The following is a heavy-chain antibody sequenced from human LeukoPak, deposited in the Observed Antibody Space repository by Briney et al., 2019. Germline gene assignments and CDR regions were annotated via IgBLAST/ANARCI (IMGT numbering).Heavy chain of an antibody. CDR2: IYYSGST. CDR1: GGSISSYY. Sequence: PSGTLSLTCTVSGGSISSYYWSWIRQPPGKGLEWIGYIYYSGSTNYNPSLKSRVTISVDTSKNQFSLKLSSVTAADTAVYYCARVRRGGYGDYWYFDLWGRGTLVTVSS. J-gene: IGHJ2*01. D-gene: IGHD4-17*01. V-gene: IGHV4-59*01. CDR3: ARVRRGGYGDYWYFDL.